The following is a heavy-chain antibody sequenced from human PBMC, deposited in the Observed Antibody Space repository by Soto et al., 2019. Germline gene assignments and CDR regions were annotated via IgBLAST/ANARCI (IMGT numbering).Heavy chain of an antibody. D-gene: IGHD2-15*01. CDR1: GGTFSSYA. J-gene: IGHJ5*02. CDR2: IIPIFGTA. V-gene: IGHV1-69*13. Sequence: SVKVSCKASGGTFSSYAISWVRQAPGQGLEWMGGIIPIFGTANYAQKFQGRVTITADESTSTAYMELMSLRGDDTAVYYCARDWFCSGGSCYDCFDPWGQGTLVTVSS. CDR3: ARDWFCSGGSCYDCFDP.